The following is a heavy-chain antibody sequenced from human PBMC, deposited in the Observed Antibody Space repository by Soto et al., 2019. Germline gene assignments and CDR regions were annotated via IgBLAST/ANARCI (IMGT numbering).Heavy chain of an antibody. CDR1: GGSISSGGYY. J-gene: IGHJ3*01. V-gene: IGHV4-31*03. CDR3: ARVGSGLAAPATLL. D-gene: IGHD3-16*01. CDR2: IYYSGST. Sequence: SETLSLTCTVSGGSISSGGYYWSWIRQHPGKGLEWIGYIYYSGSTYYNPSLKSRVTISVDTSKNQFSLKLSSVTAADTAVYYCARVGSGLAAPATLLCGQGTMVTV.